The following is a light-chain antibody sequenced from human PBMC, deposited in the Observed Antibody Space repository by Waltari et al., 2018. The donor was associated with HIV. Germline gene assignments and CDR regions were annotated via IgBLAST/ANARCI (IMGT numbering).Light chain of an antibody. CDR1: SSNIGSNY. CDR2: RDN. CDR3: ATWDDSLSGVV. J-gene: IGLJ2*01. Sequence: QSVVTQPPSASGTPGQRVTISCSGSSSNIGSNYVFWYQQLPGTAPSFLIYRDNQRPSGVPARFSGSKSGTSASLASSGRRSEVEGDYFCATWDDSLSGVVFGGGTKLNVL. V-gene: IGLV1-47*01.